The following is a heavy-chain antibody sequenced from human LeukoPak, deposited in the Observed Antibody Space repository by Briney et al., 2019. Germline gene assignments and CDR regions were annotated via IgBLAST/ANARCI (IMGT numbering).Heavy chain of an antibody. CDR1: GGSISSGDYY. V-gene: IGHV4-30-4*08. CDR3: ARVLGGEQLFDY. D-gene: IGHD6-13*01. J-gene: IGHJ4*02. Sequence: PSETLSLTCTVSGGSISSGDYYWSWIRQPPGKGLEWIGYIYYSGSTYYNPSLKSRVTISVDTSKNQFSLKLSSVTAADTAVYYCARVLGGEQLFDYWGQGTLVTVSS. CDR2: IYYSGST.